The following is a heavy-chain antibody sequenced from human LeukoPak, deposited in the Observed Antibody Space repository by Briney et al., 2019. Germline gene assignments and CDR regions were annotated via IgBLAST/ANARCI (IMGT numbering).Heavy chain of an antibody. J-gene: IGHJ4*02. D-gene: IGHD3-10*01. CDR2: IYYSGST. CDR1: GGSISSYY. Sequence: SETLSLTCTVSGGSISSYYWSWIRQPPGKGLEWIGYIYYSGSTNYNPSLKSRVTISVDTSKNQFSLKLSSVTAADSAVYYCARDFSGSSGGYWGQGTLVTVSS. CDR3: ARDFSGSSGGY. V-gene: IGHV4-59*01.